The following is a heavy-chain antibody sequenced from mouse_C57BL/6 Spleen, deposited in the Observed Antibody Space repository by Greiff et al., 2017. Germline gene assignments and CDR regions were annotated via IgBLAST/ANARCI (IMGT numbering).Heavy chain of an antibody. CDR2: INPNNGGT. D-gene: IGHD1-1*01. V-gene: IGHV1-26*01. Sequence: VQLQQSGPELVKPGASVKISCKASGYTFTDYNMNWVKQSHGKGLEWIGDINPNNGGTSYNEKFKGKATLTVDKSSSTAYMELRSLTSEDSAVYYCAREDDSSGALDYWGQGTSVTVSS. CDR1: GYTFTDYN. J-gene: IGHJ4*01. CDR3: AREDDSSGALDY.